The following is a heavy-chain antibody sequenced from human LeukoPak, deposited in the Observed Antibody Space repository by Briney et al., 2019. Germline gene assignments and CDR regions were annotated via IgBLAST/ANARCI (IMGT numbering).Heavy chain of an antibody. CDR1: GYTLTSYG. V-gene: IGHV1-69*05. Sequence: GASVKVSCKASGYTLTSYGISWVRQAPGQGLEWMGGIIPIFGTANYAQKFQGRVTITTDESTSTAYMELSSLRSEDTAVYYCATDLFSVAGSFYYYGMDVWGQGTTVTISS. J-gene: IGHJ6*02. CDR2: IIPIFGTA. D-gene: IGHD6-19*01. CDR3: ATDLFSVAGSFYYYGMDV.